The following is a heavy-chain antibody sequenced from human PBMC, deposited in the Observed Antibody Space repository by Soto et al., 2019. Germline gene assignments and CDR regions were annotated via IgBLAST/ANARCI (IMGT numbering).Heavy chain of an antibody. CDR2: MNPNSGNT. Sequence: ASVKVSCKASGYTFTSYDINWVRQATGQGFEWMGWMNPNSGNTGYAQKFQGRVTMTRDTSITTAYMELSSLRSEDTAVYYCARELDPYYGGNSLSLDYWGQGTLVTVPQ. D-gene: IGHD4-17*01. J-gene: IGHJ4*02. V-gene: IGHV1-8*01. CDR1: GYTFTSYD. CDR3: ARELDPYYGGNSLSLDY.